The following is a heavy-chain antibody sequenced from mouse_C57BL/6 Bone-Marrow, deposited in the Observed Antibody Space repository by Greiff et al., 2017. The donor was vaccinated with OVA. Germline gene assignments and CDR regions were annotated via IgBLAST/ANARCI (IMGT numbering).Heavy chain of an antibody. J-gene: IGHJ2*01. CDR2: IYPGSGST. Sequence: QVQLQQPGAELVKPGASVKMSCKASGYTFTSYWITWVKQRPGQGLEWIGDIYPGSGSTNYNEKFKSKATLTVDTSSSTAYMQLSSLTSEDSAVYYCARPFYYGSSPDCWGQGTTLTVSS. V-gene: IGHV1-55*01. CDR1: GYTFTSYW. CDR3: ARPFYYGSSPDC. D-gene: IGHD1-1*01.